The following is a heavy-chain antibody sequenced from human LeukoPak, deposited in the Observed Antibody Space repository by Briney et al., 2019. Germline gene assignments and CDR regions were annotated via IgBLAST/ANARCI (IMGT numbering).Heavy chain of an antibody. CDR2: ISSSSSYI. V-gene: IGHV3-21*01. Sequence: GGSLRLSCAASGFTFSSYSMNWVRQAPGKGLEWVSSISSSSSYIYYADSVKGRFTISRDNAKNTLYLQMNSLRAEDTAVYYCARRSAAKDAFDIWGQGTMVTVSS. J-gene: IGHJ3*02. CDR3: ARRSAAKDAFDI. D-gene: IGHD6-25*01. CDR1: GFTFSSYS.